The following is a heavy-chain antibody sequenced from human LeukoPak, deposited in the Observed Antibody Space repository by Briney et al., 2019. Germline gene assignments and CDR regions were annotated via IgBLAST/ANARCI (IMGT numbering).Heavy chain of an antibody. V-gene: IGHV4-59*08. CDR1: GASMSDYY. CDR3: VRRVRFFGQNDY. D-gene: IGHD3-3*01. J-gene: IGHJ4*02. Sequence: SETLPLTCTVSGASMSDYYWSWIRQPPGKGLEWIGYIYYTGSTDYNPSLKSRVTMSVDTSKNQISLKLSSVTAADSAVYYCVRRVRFFGQNDYWGQGTLVTVSS. CDR2: IYYTGST.